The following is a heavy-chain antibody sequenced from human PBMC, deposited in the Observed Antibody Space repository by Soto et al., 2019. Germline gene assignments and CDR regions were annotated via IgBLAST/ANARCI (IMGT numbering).Heavy chain of an antibody. CDR2: IIPIFGTA. D-gene: IGHD6-19*01. CDR1: GGTFSDYA. Sequence: QVQLVQSGAEVKRPGSSVKVSCKASGGTFSDYAISWVRRAPGQGLEWMGGIIPIFGTAHYAQKFRGRVTITADESTSTAYMELSSLRSEDTAVYYCARDNSGIAVPGYIFDFWGQGTLVTVSS. J-gene: IGHJ4*02. CDR3: ARDNSGIAVPGYIFDF. V-gene: IGHV1-69*01.